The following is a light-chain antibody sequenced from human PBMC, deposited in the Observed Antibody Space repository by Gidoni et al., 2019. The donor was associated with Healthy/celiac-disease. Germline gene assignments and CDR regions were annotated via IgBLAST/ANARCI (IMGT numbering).Light chain of an antibody. Sequence: DIQMTQSPSSLSASVGDRVTITCQASQNISNYLNWYQQKPGKAPKLLIYDASNLEAGVPSRFSGSGSGTDFTFTISSLQPDDIATYYYQQYDNPLTFGGGTKVEIK. CDR3: QQYDNPLT. CDR1: QNISNY. CDR2: DAS. J-gene: IGKJ4*01. V-gene: IGKV1-33*01.